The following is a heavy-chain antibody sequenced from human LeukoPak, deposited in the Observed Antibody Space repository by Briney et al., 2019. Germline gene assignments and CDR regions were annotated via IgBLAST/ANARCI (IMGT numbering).Heavy chain of an antibody. J-gene: IGHJ4*02. CDR2: ISKDGSNK. V-gene: IGHV3-30*18. CDR1: AFIFNSYA. Sequence: GRSLRLSCAASAFIFNSYAMHWVRQAPGKGLEWVAVISKDGSNKYYADSVKGRFTISRDNSKNTLYLEMNSLRAEDTAVYYCAKDKYYSSGTFFDYWGQGTLVTVSS. CDR3: AKDKYYSSGTFFDY. D-gene: IGHD3-10*01.